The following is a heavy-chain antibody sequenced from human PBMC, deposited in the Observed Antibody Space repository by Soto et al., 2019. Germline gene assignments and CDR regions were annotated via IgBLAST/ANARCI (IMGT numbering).Heavy chain of an antibody. CDR2: MNPNNGNT. J-gene: IGHJ5*02. CDR1: GYTFTSYY. V-gene: IGHV1-8*01. CDR3: ARDHSRLDNSFDP. Sequence: ASVKVSCKASGYTFTSYYINWVRQATGQGLEWMGWMNPNNGNTGYAQKFQGRVTMTTDTSTSTAYMELRSLRSDDTAVYYCARDHSRLDNSFDPWGQGTLVTVSS.